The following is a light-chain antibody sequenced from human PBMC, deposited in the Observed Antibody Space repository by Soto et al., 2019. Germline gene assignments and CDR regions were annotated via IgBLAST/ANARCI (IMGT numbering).Light chain of an antibody. CDR1: QDISNY. CDR2: DAS. V-gene: IGKV1-33*01. CDR3: QQYDNLPPYT. J-gene: IGKJ2*01. Sequence: DIQMTQSPSSLSASVGDRVTITCQASQDISNYLNWYQQKPGKAPKLLIYDASNLETGVPSRFSGSGARTDFTFTIRSLQTEDIAKSYCQQYDNLPPYTFGQGTKLEIK.